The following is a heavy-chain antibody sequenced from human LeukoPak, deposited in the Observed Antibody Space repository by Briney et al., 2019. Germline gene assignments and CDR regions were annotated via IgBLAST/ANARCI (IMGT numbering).Heavy chain of an antibody. CDR2: TYYRSKWYN. J-gene: IGHJ3*02. CDR1: GDTVSSNSAA. V-gene: IGHV6-1*01. D-gene: IGHD6-13*01. Sequence: SQTLSLTCGISGDTVSSNSAAWNWIRQSPSRGLEWLGRTYYRSKWYNDYAISVKSRITINPDTSKNQFSLQLNSVTPDDTAVYYCARKYSSSWYDALDIWGQGTMVTVSS. CDR3: ARKYSSSWYDALDI.